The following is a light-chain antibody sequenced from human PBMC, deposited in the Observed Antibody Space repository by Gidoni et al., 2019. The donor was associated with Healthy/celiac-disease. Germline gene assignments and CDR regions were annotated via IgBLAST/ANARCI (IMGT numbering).Light chain of an antibody. CDR2: AAS. Sequence: AIRSTRAPSSCSASTGDRVSITCRASQGISSYLAWYQQKPGKAPKLLIDAASTLQSVVPSRFSGSGSGTDFTLTISCLQSEDFATYYCQQYYSYPLTFGGGTKVEIK. CDR3: QQYYSYPLT. V-gene: IGKV1-8*01. J-gene: IGKJ4*01. CDR1: QGISSY.